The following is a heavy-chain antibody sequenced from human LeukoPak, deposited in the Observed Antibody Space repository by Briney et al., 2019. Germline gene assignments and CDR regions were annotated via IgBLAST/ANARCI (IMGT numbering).Heavy chain of an antibody. CDR1: GYTFTGYY. CDR3: ARDLGVATGEDY. J-gene: IGHJ4*02. CDR2: INPNSGGT. V-gene: IGHV1-2*02. D-gene: IGHD5-12*01. Sequence: ASVKVSCKASGYTFTGYYIHWVRQAPGQGLEWMGWINPNSGGTNYAQKFQGRVTMTRDTSISTAYMELSSLRSDDTAIYYCARDLGVATGEDYWGQGTLVTVSS.